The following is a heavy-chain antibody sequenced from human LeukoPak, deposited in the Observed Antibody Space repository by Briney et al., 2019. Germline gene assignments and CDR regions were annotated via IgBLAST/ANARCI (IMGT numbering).Heavy chain of an antibody. CDR2: IPYDGSNK. CDR3: AKNRIPTAITPDS. Sequence: PGGSLRLSCAASGFTFSTYGMHWVRQAPGKGLEWVAVIPYDGSNKYYADSVKGRFTISRDNSKNTLYLQMNSLRAEDTAVYYCAKNRIPTAITPDSWGQGTLVTVSP. CDR1: GFTFSTYG. J-gene: IGHJ5*01. V-gene: IGHV3-30*18. D-gene: IGHD2-2*02.